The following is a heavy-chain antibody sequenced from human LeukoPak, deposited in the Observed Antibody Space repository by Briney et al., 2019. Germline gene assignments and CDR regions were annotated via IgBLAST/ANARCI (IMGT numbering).Heavy chain of an antibody. J-gene: IGHJ5*02. V-gene: IGHV1-18*01. CDR3: ARDASYYDILTDYYKEAPEGQGFDP. CDR1: GYTFTSYG. D-gene: IGHD3-9*01. CDR2: ISAYNGNT. Sequence: ASVKVSCQASGYTFTSYGISWVRQAPGQGLEWMGWISAYNGNTNYAQKLQGRVTMTTDTSTSTAYMELRSLRSDDTAVYYCARDASYYDILTDYYKEAPEGQGFDPWGQGTLVTVSS.